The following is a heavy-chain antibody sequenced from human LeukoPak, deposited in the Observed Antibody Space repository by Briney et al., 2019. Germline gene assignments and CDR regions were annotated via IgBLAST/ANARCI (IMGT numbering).Heavy chain of an antibody. CDR2: IYTSGST. Sequence: SETLSLTCTVSGGSISSYYWSWIRQPAGKGLEWIGRIYTSGSTNYNPSLKSRVTMSVDTSKNQFSLKLSSVTAADTAVYYCARGLIVVVPAARSGAAFDIWGQGTMVTVSS. D-gene: IGHD2-2*01. J-gene: IGHJ3*02. V-gene: IGHV4-4*07. CDR3: ARGLIVVVPAARSGAAFDI. CDR1: GGSISSYY.